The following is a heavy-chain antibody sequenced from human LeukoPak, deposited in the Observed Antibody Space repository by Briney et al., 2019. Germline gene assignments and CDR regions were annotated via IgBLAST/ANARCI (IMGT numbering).Heavy chain of an antibody. Sequence: GGSLRLSCAASGFTFSTYWMSWVRQAPGKGLEWLANIKEDGTGKNHVDSVKGRFTISRDNAKNTLYLQMNSLRAEDTAVYYCAREGTASIDYWGQGTLVTVSS. V-gene: IGHV3-7*01. CDR2: IKEDGTGK. J-gene: IGHJ4*02. CDR3: AREGTASIDY. D-gene: IGHD3-10*01. CDR1: GFTFSTYW.